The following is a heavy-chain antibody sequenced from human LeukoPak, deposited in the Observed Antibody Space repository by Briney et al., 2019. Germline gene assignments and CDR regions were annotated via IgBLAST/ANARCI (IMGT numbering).Heavy chain of an antibody. CDR1: GYTFTSYD. CDR3: ARGRDVRDGYNYMTFDY. CDR2: MNPNSGNT. D-gene: IGHD5-24*01. Sequence: EASVKVSCKASGYTFTSYDINWVRQATGQGLEWMGWMNPNSGNTGYAQKFQGRVTMTRNTSISTAYMELSSLRSGDTAVYYCARGRDVRDGYNYMTFDYWGQGTLVTVSS. J-gene: IGHJ4*02. V-gene: IGHV1-8*01.